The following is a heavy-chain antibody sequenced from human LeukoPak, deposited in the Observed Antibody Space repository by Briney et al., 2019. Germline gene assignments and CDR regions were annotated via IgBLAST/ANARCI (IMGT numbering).Heavy chain of an antibody. J-gene: IGHJ5*02. CDR2: IYSSGSA. CDR1: GFIVSRSY. CDR3: ARDTHDDFWSGYSET. Sequence: PGGSLRLSCAASGFIVSRSYMTWVRQAPGRGLEWVSVIYSSGSAFYADSVKDRFITSRDNSKNTLYLQMNRLRADDTAIHYCARDTHDDFWSGYSETWGQGTRVTVSS. V-gene: IGHV3-66*01. D-gene: IGHD3-3*01.